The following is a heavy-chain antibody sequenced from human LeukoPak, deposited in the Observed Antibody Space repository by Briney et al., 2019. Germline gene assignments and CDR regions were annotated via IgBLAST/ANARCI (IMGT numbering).Heavy chain of an antibody. CDR2: ISSSGSTI. J-gene: IGHJ2*01. Sequence: GGSLRLSCAASGFTFSSYEMNWVRQAPGKGLEWVSYISSSGSTIYYADSVKGRFTISRDNAKNSLYLQMNSLRAEDTAVYYCAKDTLAAYSSSWFYWYFDLWGRGTLVTVSS. CDR1: GFTFSSYE. V-gene: IGHV3-48*03. CDR3: AKDTLAAYSSSWFYWYFDL. D-gene: IGHD6-13*01.